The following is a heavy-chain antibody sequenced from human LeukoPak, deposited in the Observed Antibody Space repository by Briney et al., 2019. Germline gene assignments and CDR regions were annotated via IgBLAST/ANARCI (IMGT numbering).Heavy chain of an antibody. Sequence: SETLSLTCAVYGGSFSGYYWSWIRQPPGKGLEWIGEINHSGSTNYNPSLKSRVTISVDTSKNQFSLKLSSVTAADTAVYYCARPTVALPDYYMDVWGKGTTVTISS. D-gene: IGHD4-23*01. CDR2: INHSGST. CDR1: GGSFSGYY. V-gene: IGHV4-34*01. CDR3: ARPTVALPDYYMDV. J-gene: IGHJ6*03.